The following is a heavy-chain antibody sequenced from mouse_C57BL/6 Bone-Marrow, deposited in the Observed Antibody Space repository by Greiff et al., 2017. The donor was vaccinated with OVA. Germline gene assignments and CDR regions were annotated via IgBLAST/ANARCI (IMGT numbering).Heavy chain of an antibody. Sequence: EVQLQESGGGLVKPGGSLKLSCAASGFTFSDYGMHWVRQAPEKGLEWVAYISSGSSTIYYADTVKGRFTISRDNAKNTLFLQMTSLRSEDTAMYYCASGGSYYFDYWGQGTTLTVSS. J-gene: IGHJ2*01. CDR3: ASGGSYYFDY. CDR2: ISSGSSTI. CDR1: GFTFSDYG. V-gene: IGHV5-17*01.